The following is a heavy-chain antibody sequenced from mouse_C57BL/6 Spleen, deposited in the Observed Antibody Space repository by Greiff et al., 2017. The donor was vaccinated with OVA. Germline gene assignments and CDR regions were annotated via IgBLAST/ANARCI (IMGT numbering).Heavy chain of an antibody. D-gene: IGHD1-1*01. CDR1: GYAFSRYW. CDR2: LYPGDGAT. V-gene: IGHV1-80*01. CDR3: ARQDYYGSHYFDY. Sequence: QVQLQQSGAELVKPGASVKISCKASGYAFSRYWMNWVTQRPGKGLEWIGQLYPGDGATNYNGKFKGKATLTADKSSSTAYMQLSSLTSEDSAVYFCARQDYYGSHYFDYWGQGTTLTVSS. J-gene: IGHJ2*01.